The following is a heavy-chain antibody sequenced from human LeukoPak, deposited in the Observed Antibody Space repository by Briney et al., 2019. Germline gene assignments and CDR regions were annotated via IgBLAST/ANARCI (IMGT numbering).Heavy chain of an antibody. CDR1: GYTFTGYY. CDR2: INPNSGGT. V-gene: IGHV1-2*06. J-gene: IGHJ4*02. CDR3: ARDTDSSGWYDY. D-gene: IGHD6-19*01. Sequence: ASVKVSCKASGYTFTGYYMHWVRQAPGQGLEWMGRINPNSGGTNYAQKFQGRVTTTRDTSTSTAYMELSRLRSDDTAVYYCARDTDSSGWYDYWGQGTLVTVSS.